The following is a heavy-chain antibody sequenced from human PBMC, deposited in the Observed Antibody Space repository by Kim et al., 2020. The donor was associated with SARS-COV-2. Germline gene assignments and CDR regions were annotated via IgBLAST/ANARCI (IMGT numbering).Heavy chain of an antibody. J-gene: IGHJ4*02. CDR3: ARVLRIAATDPFDY. CDR1: EFTFSDYY. Sequence: GGSLRLSCTASEFTFSDYYMSWIRQAPGKGLEWVSYISSSGSTIYYADSVKGRFTISRDNAKNSLYLQMNSLRAEDTAVYYCARVLRIAATDPFDYWGQGTLVTVSS. D-gene: IGHD6-13*01. V-gene: IGHV3-11*01. CDR2: ISSSGSTI.